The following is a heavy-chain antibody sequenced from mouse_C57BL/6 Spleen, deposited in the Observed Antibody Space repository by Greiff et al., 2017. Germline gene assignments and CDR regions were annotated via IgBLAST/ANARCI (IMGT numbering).Heavy chain of an antibody. Sequence: VHLVESGPGLVAPSQSLSITCTVSGFSLTSYGVSWVRQPPGKGLEWLGVIWGDGSTNYHSALISRLSISNDNSKSQVFLKLNSLQTDDTATYYCAKEGRGNYDAPYSFDYWGQGTTLTVSS. CDR2: IWGDGST. CDR1: GFSLTSYG. D-gene: IGHD2-4*01. V-gene: IGHV2-3*01. J-gene: IGHJ2*01. CDR3: AKEGRGNYDAPYSFDY.